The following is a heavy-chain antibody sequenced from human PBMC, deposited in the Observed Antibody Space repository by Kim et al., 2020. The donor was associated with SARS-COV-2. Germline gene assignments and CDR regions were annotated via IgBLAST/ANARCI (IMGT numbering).Heavy chain of an antibody. D-gene: IGHD6-13*01. Sequence: SETLSLTCTVSGGSISSYYWSWIRQPPGKGLEWIGYIYYSGSTNYNPSLKSRVTISVDTSKNQFSLKLSSVTAADTAVYYCARVHRYSSSWYSPDYYYYYGMDVWGQGTTVTVSS. CDR2: IYYSGST. J-gene: IGHJ6*02. CDR3: ARVHRYSSSWYSPDYYYYYGMDV. V-gene: IGHV4-59*01. CDR1: GGSISSYY.